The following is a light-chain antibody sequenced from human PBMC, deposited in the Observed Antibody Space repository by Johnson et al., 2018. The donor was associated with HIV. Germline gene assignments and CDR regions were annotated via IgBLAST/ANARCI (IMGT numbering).Light chain of an antibody. CDR1: SSNIGNNY. V-gene: IGLV1-51*02. J-gene: IGLJ1*01. CDR2: ENN. CDR3: GTWDSSLSAGV. Sequence: SALTQPPSVSAAPGQQVTITCSGSSSNIGNNYVSWYQQLPGTATKLLIYENNKRPSGIPDRFSGSKSGTSATLGITGLQTGDEADYYCGTWDSSLSAGVFGTGTKVTVL.